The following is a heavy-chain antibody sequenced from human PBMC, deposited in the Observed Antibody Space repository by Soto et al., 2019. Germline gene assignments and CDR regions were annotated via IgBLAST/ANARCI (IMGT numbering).Heavy chain of an antibody. Sequence: QLQLKAAGSGLVKPAQTLSLTCAVSGGSISSGGYSWNWIRQTPGKGLEWIGYIYHSGFTHYTPSLKSRVTISVDKPKNPFSLTLTSVPAADTAVYCCGREQLEGNWFDPWGQVTLVTVSS. CDR2: IYHSGFT. J-gene: IGHJ5*02. D-gene: IGHD1-1*01. CDR3: GREQLEGNWFDP. CDR1: GGSISSGGYS. V-gene: IGHV4-30-2*01.